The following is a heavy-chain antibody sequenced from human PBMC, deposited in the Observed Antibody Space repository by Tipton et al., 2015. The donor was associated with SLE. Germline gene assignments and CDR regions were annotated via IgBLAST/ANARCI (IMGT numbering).Heavy chain of an antibody. CDR3: ATGSGYEYYYYYNGIDV. CDR1: GGSISSGSYY. D-gene: IGHD5-12*01. V-gene: IGHV4-39*01. J-gene: IGHJ6*02. Sequence: TLSLTCTVSGGSISSGSYYWNWIRQPAGKGLEWIGSIYYTGSTKYNPSLKSRVTISVDTSKNQFSLNLSSVTAADTAVYYCATGSGYEYYYYYNGIDVWGQGTTVTVSS. CDR2: IYYTGST.